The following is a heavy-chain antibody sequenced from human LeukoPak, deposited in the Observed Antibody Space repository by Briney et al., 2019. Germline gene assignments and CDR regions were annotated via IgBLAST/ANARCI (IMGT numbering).Heavy chain of an antibody. D-gene: IGHD3-3*01. J-gene: IGHJ4*02. V-gene: IGHV4-59*01. Sequence: SETLSLTCTVSGASISNYYWSWIRQPPGKELEWIGYIYYSGSTNYNPSLKSRVTISVDTSKNQFSLKLSSVTAADTAVYYCARDTGVVIFDYWGQGTLVTVSS. CDR2: IYYSGST. CDR1: GASISNYY. CDR3: ARDTGVVIFDY.